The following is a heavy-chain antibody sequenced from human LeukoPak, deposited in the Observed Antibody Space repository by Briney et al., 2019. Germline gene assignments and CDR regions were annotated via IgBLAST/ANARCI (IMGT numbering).Heavy chain of an antibody. CDR2: VYYTGTT. J-gene: IGHJ4*02. Sequence: ASETLSLTCTVSGDSVSSSTYFWGWIRQPPGRALEWIGHVYYTGTTYYNPSLKSRVAISVDTSKNQFSLKLGSVTAADTAVYFCARVSQMATMGYWGQGTLVTVSS. CDR3: ARVSQMATMGY. D-gene: IGHD5-24*01. CDR1: GDSVSSSTYF. V-gene: IGHV4-39*07.